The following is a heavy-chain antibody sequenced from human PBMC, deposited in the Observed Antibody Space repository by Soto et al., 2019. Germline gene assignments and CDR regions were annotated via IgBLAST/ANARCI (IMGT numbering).Heavy chain of an antibody. CDR2: ISGSGGST. CDR1: GFTFSSYA. J-gene: IGHJ4*02. V-gene: IGHV3-23*01. Sequence: EVQLLESGGGLVQPGGSLRLSCEASGFTFSSYAMSWVRQAPGKGLEWVSAISGSGGSTYYADSVKGRFTISRDNSKNTLYLQMNSLRAEDTAVYYCAKDYYDILTGYSYYFDYWGQGTLVTVSS. D-gene: IGHD3-9*01. CDR3: AKDYYDILTGYSYYFDY.